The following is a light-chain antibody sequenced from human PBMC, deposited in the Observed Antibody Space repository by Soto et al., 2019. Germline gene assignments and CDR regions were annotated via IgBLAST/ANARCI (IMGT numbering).Light chain of an antibody. CDR1: SSDVGTYKY. CDR3: CSYAGRYSSV. CDR2: DVS. Sequence: QSAMTQPRSVSGSHGQSVTISCTGSSSDVGTYKYVSWYQQHPGKAPKLMIYDVSQRPSGVPDRFSGSKSGNTASLTISGLQAEDESDYYCCSYAGRYSSVFGGGTKLTVL. J-gene: IGLJ2*01. V-gene: IGLV2-11*01.